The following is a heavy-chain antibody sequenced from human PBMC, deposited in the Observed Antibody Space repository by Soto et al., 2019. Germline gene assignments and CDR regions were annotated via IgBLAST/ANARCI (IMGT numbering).Heavy chain of an antibody. CDR2: IVVGSGHP. D-gene: IGHD6-19*01. J-gene: IGHJ4*02. Sequence: SVKVSCKASGFTFSNSAVQWVRQPRGQRLEWMGWIVVGSGHPNLAQKFQDRVTLTRDTSTGTAYMDLSSLRSEDTAVYYCAADVIGVAGDFDYWGQGTQVTVPP. V-gene: IGHV1-58*01. CDR3: AADVIGVAGDFDY. CDR1: GFTFSNSA.